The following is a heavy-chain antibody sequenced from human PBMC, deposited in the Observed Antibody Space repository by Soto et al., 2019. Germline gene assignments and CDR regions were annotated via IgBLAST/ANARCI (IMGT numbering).Heavy chain of an antibody. V-gene: IGHV5-51*01. CDR1: GYNFNLYW. Sequence: XESLKISCQVSGYNFNLYWVAWVRQTPGKGLEWIGMFYPGDSNTRYSLSFQGQVTLSVDKSITTAYLQWDSLKASDTGVYYCARRKYGTPSGHFYGVDDWGQGTAVTVSS. J-gene: IGHJ6*02. CDR2: FYPGDSNT. CDR3: ARRKYGTPSGHFYGVDD. D-gene: IGHD3-10*01.